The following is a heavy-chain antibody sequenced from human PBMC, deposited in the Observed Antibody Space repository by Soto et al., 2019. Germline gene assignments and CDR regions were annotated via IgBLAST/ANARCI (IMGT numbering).Heavy chain of an antibody. J-gene: IGHJ6*02. D-gene: IGHD2-8*01. CDR1: GYSFTDYH. CDR3: ARGDSTDCSNGVCSFFYNHDMDV. V-gene: IGHV1-2*04. CDR2: INPRSGGT. Sequence: ASVKVSCKASGYSFTDYHIHWVRQAPGQGLEWLGRINPRSGGTSTAQKFQGWVTMTTDTSISTASMELTRLTSDDTAIYYCARGDSTDCSNGVCSFFYNHDMDVWGQGTTVTVSS.